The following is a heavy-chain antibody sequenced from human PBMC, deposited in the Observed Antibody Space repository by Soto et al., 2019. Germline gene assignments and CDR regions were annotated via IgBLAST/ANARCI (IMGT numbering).Heavy chain of an antibody. J-gene: IGHJ6*02. D-gene: IGHD2-8*01. CDR1: GYSFTDYH. CDR3: ARGDSTDCSNGVCSFFYNHDMDV. V-gene: IGHV1-2*04. CDR2: INPRSGGT. Sequence: ASVKVSCKASGYSFTDYHIHWVRQAPGQGLEWLGRINPRSGGTSTAQKFQGWVTMTTDTSISTASMELTRLTSDDTAIYYCARGDSTDCSNGVCSFFYNHDMDVWGQGTTVTVSS.